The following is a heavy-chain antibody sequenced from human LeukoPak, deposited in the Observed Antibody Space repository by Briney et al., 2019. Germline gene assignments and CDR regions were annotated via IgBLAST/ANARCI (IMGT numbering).Heavy chain of an antibody. CDR2: ISSSSSYI. CDR1: GFTFSSYS. CDR3: ARLARSDGLRFSYYFDY. D-gene: IGHD3-3*01. Sequence: GGSLRLSCAASGFTFSSYSMNWVRQAPGKGLEWVSSISSSSSYIYYADSVKGRFTISRDNAKNSLYLQMNSLRAEDTAVYYCARLARSDGLRFSYYFDYWGQGTLVTVSS. J-gene: IGHJ4*02. V-gene: IGHV3-21*01.